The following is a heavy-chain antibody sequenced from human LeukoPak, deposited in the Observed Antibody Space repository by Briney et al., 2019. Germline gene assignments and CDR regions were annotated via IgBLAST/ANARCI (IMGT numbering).Heavy chain of an antibody. CDR1: GGSNSSSSYY. D-gene: IGHD3-22*01. Sequence: SETLSLTCTVPGGSNSSSSYYWGWIRQPPGKGLEWIGSIYYSGSTYYNPSLKSRVTISVDTSKNQFSLKLSSVTAADTAVYYCARVVTYYYDSSGYYPYWYFDLWGRGTLVTVSS. CDR2: IYYSGST. CDR3: ARVVTYYYDSSGYYPYWYFDL. J-gene: IGHJ2*01. V-gene: IGHV4-39*07.